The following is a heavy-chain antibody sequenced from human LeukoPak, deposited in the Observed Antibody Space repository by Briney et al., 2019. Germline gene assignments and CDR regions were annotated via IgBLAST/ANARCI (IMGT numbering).Heavy chain of an antibody. CDR2: FDPEDGET. J-gene: IGHJ5*02. Sequence: ASVKVSCKVSGYTLTELSMHWVRQAPGKGLEWMGGFDPEDGETIYAQKFQGRVTMTEDTSTDTACMELSSLRSEDTAVYYCATDPYYDSSGYYFRFDPWGQGTLVTVSS. CDR3: ATDPYYDSSGYYFRFDP. D-gene: IGHD3-22*01. V-gene: IGHV1-24*01. CDR1: GYTLTELS.